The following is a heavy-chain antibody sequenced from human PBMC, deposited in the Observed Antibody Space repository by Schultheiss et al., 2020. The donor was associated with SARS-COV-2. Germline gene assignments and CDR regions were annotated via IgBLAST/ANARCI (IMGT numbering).Heavy chain of an antibody. CDR1: GGSINPYY. Sequence: SETLSLTCTVSGGSINPYYWSWIRQSPEKGLECIGYISHSGRPDYNPSLKSRVTISLDTSKNQFSLKVTSLTAADTAMYYCARVRYQLPYYYYYYMDVWGKGTTVTVSS. J-gene: IGHJ6*03. CDR3: ARVRYQLPYYYYYYMDV. V-gene: IGHV4-59*08. CDR2: ISHSGRP. D-gene: IGHD2-2*01.